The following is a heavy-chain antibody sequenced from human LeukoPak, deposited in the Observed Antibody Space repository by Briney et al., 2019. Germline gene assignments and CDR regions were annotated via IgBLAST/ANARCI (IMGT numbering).Heavy chain of an antibody. D-gene: IGHD5-24*01. CDR2: INHSGST. CDR3: ARVDLEMATLFDY. V-gene: IGHV4-34*01. J-gene: IGHJ4*02. Sequence: SETLSLTCAVYGGSFSGYYWSWIRQPPGKGLEWIGEINHSGSTNYNPSLKSRVTISVDTSKNQFSLKLSSVTAADTAVYYCARVDLEMATLFDYWGQGTLVTVSS. CDR1: GGSFSGYY.